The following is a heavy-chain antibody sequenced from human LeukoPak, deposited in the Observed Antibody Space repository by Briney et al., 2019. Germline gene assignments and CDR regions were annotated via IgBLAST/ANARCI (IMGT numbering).Heavy chain of an antibody. J-gene: IGHJ6*03. V-gene: IGHV4-59*01. CDR3: ARAAQGRSNKYYYYYYMDV. Sequence: PSETLSLTCTVSGGSISSYYWSWIRQPPGKGLEWIGYIYYSGSTNYNPSLKSRVTISVDTSKNQFSLKLSSVAAADTAVYYCARAAQGRSNKYYYYYYMDVWGKGTTVTVSS. CDR2: IYYSGST. CDR1: GGSISSYY. D-gene: IGHD1-26*01.